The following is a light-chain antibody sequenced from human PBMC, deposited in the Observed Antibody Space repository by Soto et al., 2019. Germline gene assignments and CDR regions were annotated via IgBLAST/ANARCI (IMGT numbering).Light chain of an antibody. CDR2: DVH. V-gene: IGLV2-14*01. CDR3: SSYTTGNTEV. Sequence: QSVLTQPASVSGSPGQSITISCTGTSSDIGGYNYDSWYQQHPGKAPKIIIFDVHNRPSGVSDRFSGSKTGNTASLTISGLQEEDEADDSCSSYTTGNTEVFGGGTKVTVL. J-gene: IGLJ2*01. CDR1: SSDIGGYNY.